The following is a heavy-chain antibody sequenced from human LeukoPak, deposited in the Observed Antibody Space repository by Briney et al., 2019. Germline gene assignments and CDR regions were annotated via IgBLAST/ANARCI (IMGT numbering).Heavy chain of an antibody. Sequence: ASVKVSCKASGYTFTSYGISWVRQAPGQGLEWMGWINPNSGGTNYAQKFQGRVTMTRDTSISTAYMELSRLRSDDTAVYYCARETYSSGWYGYWGQGTLVTVSS. CDR1: GYTFTSYG. D-gene: IGHD6-19*01. V-gene: IGHV1-2*02. CDR3: ARETYSSGWYGY. J-gene: IGHJ4*02. CDR2: INPNSGGT.